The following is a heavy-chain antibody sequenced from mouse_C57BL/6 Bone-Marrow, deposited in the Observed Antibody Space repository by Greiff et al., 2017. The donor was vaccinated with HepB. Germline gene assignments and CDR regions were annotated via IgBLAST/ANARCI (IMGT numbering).Heavy chain of an antibody. V-gene: IGHV1-72*01. Sequence: VQLQQSGAELVKPGASVKLSCKASGYTFTSYWMHWVKQRPGRGLEWIGRLAPNSGGTKYNEKLKSKATLTVDKPSSPAYMQLSSLTSEDSAVYYCAREGSNYGENYFDYWGQGTTLTVSA. J-gene: IGHJ2*01. CDR3: AREGSNYGENYFDY. CDR1: GYTFTSYW. CDR2: LAPNSGGT. D-gene: IGHD2-5*01.